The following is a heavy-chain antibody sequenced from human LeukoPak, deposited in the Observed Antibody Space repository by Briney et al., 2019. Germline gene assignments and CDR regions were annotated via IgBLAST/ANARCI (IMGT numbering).Heavy chain of an antibody. CDR2: IYYSGNT. CDR1: GGSIISSSYY. V-gene: IGHV4-39*01. Sequence: PSETLSLTCTVSGGSIISSSYYWGWIRQPPGKGLEWIGSIYYSGNTDYNPSLKSRVTISVETSKNQFSLKLSSVTAADTAVYYCARLEQRVTMVRGVTTLTVDYWGQGTLVTVSS. J-gene: IGHJ4*02. CDR3: ARLEQRVTMVRGVTTLTVDY. D-gene: IGHD3-10*01.